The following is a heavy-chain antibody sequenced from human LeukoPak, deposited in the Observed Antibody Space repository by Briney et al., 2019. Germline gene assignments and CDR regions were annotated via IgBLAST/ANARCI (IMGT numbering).Heavy chain of an antibody. J-gene: IGHJ6*02. CDR3: AKEASSFMDV. Sequence: PGGSLRLSCAASGFTLSSDWMHWVRQAPGKGLVWVSRINDDGSSKGYADSVKGRFTISRDNAKNSLYLQMNSLRAEDTALYYCAKEASSFMDVWGQGTTVTVSS. V-gene: IGHV3-74*01. CDR1: GFTLSSDW. D-gene: IGHD6-13*01. CDR2: INDDGSSK.